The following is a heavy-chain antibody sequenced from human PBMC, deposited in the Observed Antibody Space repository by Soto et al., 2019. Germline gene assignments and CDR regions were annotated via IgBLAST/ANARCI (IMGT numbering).Heavy chain of an antibody. CDR1: GFTVSSNY. CDR3: ARGYDYGDYLGSFYAFDF. J-gene: IGHJ3*01. CDR2: IYSGGST. V-gene: IGHV3-66*01. D-gene: IGHD4-17*01. Sequence: EVQLVESGGGLVQPGGSLRLSCAASGFTVSSNYMSWVRQAPGKGLEWVSVIYSGGSTYYADSVKGRFTISRDNFKNTLYLQMDSLRAEDTAVYYCARGYDYGDYLGSFYAFDFWGQGTMVTVSS.